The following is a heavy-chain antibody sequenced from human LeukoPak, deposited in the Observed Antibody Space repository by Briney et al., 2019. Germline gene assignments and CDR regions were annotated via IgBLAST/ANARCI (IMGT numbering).Heavy chain of an antibody. J-gene: IGHJ4*02. Sequence: SETLSLTCTVSGDFITAYYWSCIRQPPGKGLEWIGYVYYSGSTEYNPSLRSRVTISLEMSKHQFSLNLTSVTAAATAVYYCASNTGTVFDYWGQGALVTVSS. CDR2: VYYSGST. CDR1: GDFITAYY. CDR3: ASNTGTVFDY. D-gene: IGHD7-27*01. V-gene: IGHV4-59*01.